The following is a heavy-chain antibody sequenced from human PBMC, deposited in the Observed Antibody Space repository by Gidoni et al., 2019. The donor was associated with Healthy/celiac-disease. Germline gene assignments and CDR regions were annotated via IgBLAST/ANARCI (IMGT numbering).Heavy chain of an antibody. CDR1: GFPFSSYW. Sequence: EVQLVESGGGLVQPGGSLRLSCAASGFPFSSYWMSWVRQAPGKGLEWVANIKQDGSEKYYVDSGKGRFTISRDNAKNSLYLKMNSLRAEDTAVYYCARLYGGNLYHFDYWGQGTLVTVSS. CDR2: IKQDGSEK. J-gene: IGHJ4*02. CDR3: ARLYGGNLYHFDY. V-gene: IGHV3-7*01. D-gene: IGHD2-15*01.